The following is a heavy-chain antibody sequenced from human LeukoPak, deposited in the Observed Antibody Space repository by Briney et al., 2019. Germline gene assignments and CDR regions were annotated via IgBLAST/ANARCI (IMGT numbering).Heavy chain of an antibody. D-gene: IGHD3-10*01. CDR2: ITNSGGNT. CDR3: AKVPFDYYYGSGSYIPYYFDY. Sequence: QPGGSLRLSCAASGFTFNSYAMSWVRQAPGKGLEWVSGITNSGGNTYYADSVKGRFTISRDNSKSTLYLQMNSLRAEDTAVYYCAKVPFDYYYGSGSYIPYYFDYWGQGTLVTVSS. CDR1: GFTFNSYA. V-gene: IGHV3-23*01. J-gene: IGHJ4*02.